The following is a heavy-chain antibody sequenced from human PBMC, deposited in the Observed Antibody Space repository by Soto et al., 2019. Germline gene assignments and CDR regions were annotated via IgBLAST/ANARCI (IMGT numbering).Heavy chain of an antibody. CDR1: GGTFSSYA. D-gene: IGHD1-1*01. CDR3: ALVERTRNDFDY. CDR2: IIPIFGTA. V-gene: IGHV1-69*06. J-gene: IGHJ4*02. Sequence: VQLVQSGAEVKKPGESLQISCKASGGTFSSYAISWVRQAPGQGLEWMGRIIPIFGTANYAQKFQGRVTITADKSTSTAYMELSSLRPEDTSVYYCALVERTRNDFDYWGQGTLVTVSS.